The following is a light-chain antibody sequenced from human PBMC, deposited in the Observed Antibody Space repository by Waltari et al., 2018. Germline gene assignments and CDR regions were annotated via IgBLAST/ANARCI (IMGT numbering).Light chain of an antibody. Sequence: EIVLTQSPATLSLSPGERATLSCRTSQSVNSYLAWYQHKPGQAPRLLIYDASNRATGIPARCSGSVSGTDFTLTISSLEPDDFALYYCQQRFTWPSITFGQGTRLEIK. CDR2: DAS. CDR1: QSVNSY. J-gene: IGKJ5*01. V-gene: IGKV3-11*01. CDR3: QQRFTWPSIT.